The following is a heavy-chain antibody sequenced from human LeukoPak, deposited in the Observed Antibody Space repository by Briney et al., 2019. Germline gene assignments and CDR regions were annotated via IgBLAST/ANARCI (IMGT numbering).Heavy chain of an antibody. D-gene: IGHD2-15*01. CDR3: ATKVRGGFDI. V-gene: IGHV4-61*05. CDR1: GGSISSSSYY. J-gene: IGHJ3*02. Sequence: SETLSLTCTVSGGSISSSSYYWGWIRQPPGKGLEWIGYIYKSGSINYNPSLKSRVTISVDTSKNQFSLKLSSVTAADTAIYYCATKVRGGFDIWGQGTMVTVSS. CDR2: IYKSGSI.